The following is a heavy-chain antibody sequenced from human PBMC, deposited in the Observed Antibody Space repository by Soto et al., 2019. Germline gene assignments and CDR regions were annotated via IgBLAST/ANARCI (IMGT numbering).Heavy chain of an antibody. V-gene: IGHV1-46*01. CDR3: PREENCSGGTCYSEYFHR. J-gene: IGHJ1*01. CDR2: VNPSGGST. CDR1: GYLFTAYS. Sequence: ASVKVSCKASGYLFTAYSMHWVRLAPGQGLEWMGVVNPSGGSTKYAQNFQGRVTMTRDTSTTTIYMELSSLRSDDTAIYYCPREENCSGGTCYSEYFHRWGQGTLVTVSS. D-gene: IGHD2-15*01.